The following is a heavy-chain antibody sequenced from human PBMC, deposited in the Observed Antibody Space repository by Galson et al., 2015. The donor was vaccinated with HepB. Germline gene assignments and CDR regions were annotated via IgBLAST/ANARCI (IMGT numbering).Heavy chain of an antibody. J-gene: IGHJ4*02. CDR1: GGTFSNYG. Sequence: SVKVSCKAPGGTFSNYGINWVRQAPGQGLEWMGGINPIFGTANYAQKFQGRVTITADETTSTAHMELSSLRSEDTAVYLCAREDLQYFDSWGQGTLVTVSS. CDR2: INPIFGTA. CDR3: AREDLQYFDS. D-gene: IGHD4-11*01. V-gene: IGHV1-69*13.